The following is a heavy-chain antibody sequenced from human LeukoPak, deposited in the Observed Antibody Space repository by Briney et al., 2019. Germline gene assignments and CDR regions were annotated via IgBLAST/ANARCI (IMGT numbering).Heavy chain of an antibody. CDR3: ARDTDYGGQLGAFDY. V-gene: IGHV3-48*03. Sequence: GGSLRLSCAASGFTFSSYEMNWVRQAPGKGLEWVSYISSSGSTIYYADSVKGRFTISRDNAKNSLYLQMNSLRAEDTAVYYCARDTDYGGQLGAFDYWGQGTLVTVSS. D-gene: IGHD4-23*01. J-gene: IGHJ4*02. CDR2: ISSSGSTI. CDR1: GFTFSSYE.